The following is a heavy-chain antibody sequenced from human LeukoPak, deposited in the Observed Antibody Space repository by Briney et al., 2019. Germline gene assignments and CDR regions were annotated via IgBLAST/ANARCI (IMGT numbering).Heavy chain of an antibody. CDR1: GGSISSYY. CDR2: IYYSGST. CDR3: ARGTVISGVMFDY. Sequence: KPSGTLSLTCTVSGGSISSYYWSWIRQPPGKGLEWIGYIYYSGSTNYNPSLKSRVTISVDTSKNQFSLKLSSVTAADTAVYYCARGTVISGVMFDYWGQGTLVTVSS. V-gene: IGHV4-59*08. D-gene: IGHD3-22*01. J-gene: IGHJ4*02.